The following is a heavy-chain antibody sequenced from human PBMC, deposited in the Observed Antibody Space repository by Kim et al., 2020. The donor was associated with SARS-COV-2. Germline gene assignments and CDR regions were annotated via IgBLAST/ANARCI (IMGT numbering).Heavy chain of an antibody. Sequence: GGSLRLSCTASGFTFSPFAMHWVRQAPGKGLEWVAVIRSDESRRYYAESVKDRFTISRDNSKNTLYLQMNSLRAEDTAIYYCARNFGSAPIIGDFWGLGT. CDR2: IRSDESRR. CDR1: GFTFSPFA. CDR3: ARNFGSAPIIGDF. V-gene: IGHV3-33*01. J-gene: IGHJ3*01. D-gene: IGHD3-10*01.